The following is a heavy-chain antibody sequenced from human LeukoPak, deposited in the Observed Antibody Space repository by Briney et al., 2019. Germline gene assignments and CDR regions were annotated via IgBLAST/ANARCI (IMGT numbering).Heavy chain of an antibody. V-gene: IGHV3-66*01. J-gene: IGHJ6*03. Sequence: PGGSLRLSCAASGFTVSSYYMNWVRQAPGKGLDWVSLIFTDGRTYYADSVKGRFTISRDNAKNSLYLQMNSLRAEDTAVYYCARITMVRGSTYYYYMDVWGKGTTVTISS. CDR2: IFTDGRT. D-gene: IGHD3-10*01. CDR3: ARITMVRGSTYYYYMDV. CDR1: GFTVSSYY.